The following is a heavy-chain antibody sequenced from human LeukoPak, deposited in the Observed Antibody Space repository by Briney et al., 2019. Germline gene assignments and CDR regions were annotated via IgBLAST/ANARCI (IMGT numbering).Heavy chain of an antibody. CDR3: AGRSEDYYGSGSYRLFDY. D-gene: IGHD3-10*01. J-gene: IGHJ4*02. CDR2: IYWDDDK. V-gene: IGHV2-5*02. Sequence: SGPTLVKPTQTLTLTCSFSGFSLGNSGVAGGWIRQPPGKALEWLSLIYWDDDKRYSPSLKGRLTITKEDSKNQVVLTMTSMDRVDIARYYFAGRSEDYYGSGSYRLFDYWGQGTLVTVSS. CDR1: GFSLGNSGVA.